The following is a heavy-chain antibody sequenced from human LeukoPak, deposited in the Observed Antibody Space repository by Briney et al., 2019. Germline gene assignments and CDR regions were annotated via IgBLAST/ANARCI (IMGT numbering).Heavy chain of an antibody. CDR2: INAGSGNA. J-gene: IGHJ5*02. D-gene: IGHD2-15*01. V-gene: IGHV1-3*01. CDR1: GYTFTDYG. CDR3: ARGGYCSGGSCYSEWFDP. Sequence: ASVKVSCKASGYTFTDYGMHWVRQAPGQRLEWMAWINAGSGNAKYSQKFQGRVTMTRNTSISTAYMELSSLRSEDTAVYYCARGGYCSGGSCYSEWFDPWGQGTLVTVSS.